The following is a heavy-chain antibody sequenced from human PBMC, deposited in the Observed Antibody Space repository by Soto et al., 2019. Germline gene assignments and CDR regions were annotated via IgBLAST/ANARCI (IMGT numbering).Heavy chain of an antibody. Sequence: ASVKVSCKASGYTFTSYAMHWVRQAPGQRLEWMGWINAGNGNTKYSQKFQGRVTITRDTSASTAYMELSSLRSEDTAVYYCARGDYYDSSGPSSSYFDYWGQGTLVTVS. CDR2: INAGNGNT. CDR1: GYTFTSYA. V-gene: IGHV1-3*01. CDR3: ARGDYYDSSGPSSSYFDY. D-gene: IGHD3-22*01. J-gene: IGHJ4*02.